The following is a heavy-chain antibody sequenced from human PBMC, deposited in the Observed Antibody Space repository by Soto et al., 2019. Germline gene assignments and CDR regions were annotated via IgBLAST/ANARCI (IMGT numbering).Heavy chain of an antibody. D-gene: IGHD6-13*01. CDR1: GFTLSSYA. CDR3: AREKAASGVGAFDY. J-gene: IGHJ4*02. CDR2: ITSSGGS. V-gene: IGHV3-23*01. Sequence: GGSLRLSCAGSGFTLSSYAMSWVRQAPGKGLEWVSAITSSGGSYYADSVKGRFTVSRDNSKNTLSLQINSLRAEDTALYYCAREKAASGVGAFDYWGQGTLVTVSS.